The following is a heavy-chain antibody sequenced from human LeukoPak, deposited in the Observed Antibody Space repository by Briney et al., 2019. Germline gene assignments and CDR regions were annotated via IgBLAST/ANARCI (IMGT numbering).Heavy chain of an antibody. J-gene: IGHJ4*02. Sequence: SETLSLTCAVYGGSFSGYYWSWIRQPPGKRLEWIGEINHSGSTNYNPSLKSRVTISVDTSKNQFSLQLSSVTPEDTAVYYCARDPVGGSTIFDYWGQGTLVTVSS. V-gene: IGHV4-34*01. CDR3: ARDPVGGSTIFDY. CDR2: INHSGST. D-gene: IGHD1-26*01. CDR1: GGSFSGYY.